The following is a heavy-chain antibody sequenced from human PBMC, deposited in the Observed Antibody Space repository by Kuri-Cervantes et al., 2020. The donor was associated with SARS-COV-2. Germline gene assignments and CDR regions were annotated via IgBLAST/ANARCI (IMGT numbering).Heavy chain of an antibody. V-gene: IGHV4-39*01. CDR1: GGSISSSSYY. CDR2: IYYSGST. D-gene: IGHD3-3*01. CDR3: ARGGLLRFLEWPAPDWFDP. J-gene: IGHJ5*02. Sequence: SETLSLTCTVSGGSISSSSYYWGWIRQPPGKGLEWIGSIYYSGSTYYNPSLKSRVTISVDTSKNQFSLKLSSVTAADTAVYYCARGGLLRFLEWPAPDWFDPWGQGTLVTVSS.